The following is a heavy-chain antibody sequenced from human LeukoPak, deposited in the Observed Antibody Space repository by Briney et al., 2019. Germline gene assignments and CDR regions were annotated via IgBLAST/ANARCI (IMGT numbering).Heavy chain of an antibody. CDR3: TRVAGSGSVD. Sequence: GGSLRLSCAASGFTFSSYAMSWVRQAPGEGLEWVSAITGSGGSTYYADSVKGRFTISRDNSKNTLHLQMNSLRAEDTAVYYCTRVAGSGSVDWGQGTLVTVSS. CDR1: GFTFSSYA. J-gene: IGHJ4*02. V-gene: IGHV3-23*01. D-gene: IGHD1-26*01. CDR2: ITGSGGST.